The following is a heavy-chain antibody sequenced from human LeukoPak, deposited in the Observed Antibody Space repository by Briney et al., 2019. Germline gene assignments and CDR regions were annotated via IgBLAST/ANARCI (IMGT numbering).Heavy chain of an antibody. J-gene: IGHJ2*01. V-gene: IGHV1-18*01. CDR1: GYTFTSYG. CDR2: ISAYNGST. CDR3: ARDQDCSSTSCDMANWYFDL. D-gene: IGHD2-2*02. Sequence: ASVKVSCKASGYTFTSYGISWVRQAPGQGLEWMGWISAYNGSTSYAQKFQGRVTMTRDMSTSTVYMELSSLRSEDTAVYYCARDQDCSSTSCDMANWYFDLWGRGTLVTVSS.